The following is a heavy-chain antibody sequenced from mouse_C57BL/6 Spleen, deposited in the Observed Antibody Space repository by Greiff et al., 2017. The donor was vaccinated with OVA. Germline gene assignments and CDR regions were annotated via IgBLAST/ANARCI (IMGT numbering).Heavy chain of an antibody. CDR2: ISYDGSN. Sequence: VQLQQSGPGLVKPSQSLSLTCSVTGYSITSGYYWNWLRQFPGNKLEWMGYISYDGSNNYNPSLKNRISITRDTSKNQFFLKLNSVTTEDTATYYCARKRVDAMDYWGQGTSVTVSS. CDR3: ARKRVDAMDY. CDR1: GYSITSGYY. J-gene: IGHJ4*01. D-gene: IGHD1-1*02. V-gene: IGHV3-6*01.